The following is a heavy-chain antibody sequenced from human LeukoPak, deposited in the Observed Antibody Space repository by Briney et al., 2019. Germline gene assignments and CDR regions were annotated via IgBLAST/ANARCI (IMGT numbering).Heavy chain of an antibody. CDR2: IVVGSGNT. CDR3: AAGASSAAGPTFDP. D-gene: IGHD6-13*01. J-gene: IGHJ5*02. Sequence: GASVKVSCKASGFTFTSSAVQWVRQARGQRLEWIGWIVVGSGNTNYAQKFQERVTITRDMSTSTAYMELSSLRSEDTAVYYCAAGASSAAGPTFDPWGQGTLVTVSS. CDR1: GFTFTSSA. V-gene: IGHV1-58*01.